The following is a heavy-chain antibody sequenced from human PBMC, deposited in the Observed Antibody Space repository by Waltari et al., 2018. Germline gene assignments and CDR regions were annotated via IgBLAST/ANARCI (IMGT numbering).Heavy chain of an antibody. D-gene: IGHD3-10*01. J-gene: IGHJ4*02. V-gene: IGHV4-38-2*01. CDR2: IYHSGST. Sequence: QVQLQESGPGLVKPSETLSLTCAVSGYSISSGYYWGWLRQPPGKGLEWIGSIYHSGSTYYNPSLKSRVTISVDTSKNQFSLKLSSVTAADTAVYYCASADYGSGSYFDYWGQGTLVTVSS. CDR3: ASADYGSGSYFDY. CDR1: GYSISSGYY.